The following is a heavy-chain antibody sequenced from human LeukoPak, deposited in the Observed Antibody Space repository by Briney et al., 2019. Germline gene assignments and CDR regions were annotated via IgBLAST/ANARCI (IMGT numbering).Heavy chain of an antibody. CDR3: AKDYPLRTGFDY. D-gene: IGHD3/OR15-3a*01. J-gene: IGHJ4*02. V-gene: IGHV3-30*18. CDR2: ISYDGSNK. CDR1: VFTFSSYD. Sequence: GGSLRLSCASSVFTFSSYDMHWVRQAPGEGLEWVAVISYDGSNKDYADSVKGRFTISRDNSKNTLYLQMNSLRAEDTAVYYCAKDYPLRTGFDYWGQGTLVSVSS.